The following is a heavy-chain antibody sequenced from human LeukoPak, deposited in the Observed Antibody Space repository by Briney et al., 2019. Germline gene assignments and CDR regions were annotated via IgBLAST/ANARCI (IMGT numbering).Heavy chain of an antibody. CDR3: AKTRPLDSSSWSHGDY. D-gene: IGHD6-13*01. CDR1: GFTFSIYG. J-gene: IGHJ4*02. Sequence: GGSLRLSCAASGFTFSIYGMHWVRQAPGKGLEWVAVISYDGSDKYYADSVKGRFTISRDNSKNTLNLQMNSLRAEDTAVYYCAKTRPLDSSSWSHGDYWGQGTLVTVSS. V-gene: IGHV3-30*18. CDR2: ISYDGSDK.